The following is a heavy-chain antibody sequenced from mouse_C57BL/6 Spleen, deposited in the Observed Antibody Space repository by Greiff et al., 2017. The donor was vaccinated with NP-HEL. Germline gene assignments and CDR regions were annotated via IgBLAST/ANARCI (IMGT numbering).Heavy chain of an antibody. V-gene: IGHV5-4*01. CDR3: ARDGGTSWYFDV. CDR1: GFTFSSYA. CDR2: ISDGGSYT. J-gene: IGHJ1*03. Sequence: EVQLVESGGGLVKPGGSLKLSCAASGFTFSSYAMSWVRQTPEKRLEWVATISDGGSYTYYPDNVKGRFTISRDNAKNNLYLQMSHLKSEDTAMYYCARDGGTSWYFDVWGTGTTVTVSS. D-gene: IGHD3-3*01.